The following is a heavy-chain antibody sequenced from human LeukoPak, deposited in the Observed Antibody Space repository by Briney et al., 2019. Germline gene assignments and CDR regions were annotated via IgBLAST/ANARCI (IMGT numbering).Heavy chain of an antibody. Sequence: SETLSLTCTVSGGSISSSSYYWGWIRQPPGKGLEWIGSIYYSGSTYYNPSLKSRVTISVDTSKNQFTLKLRSVTAADTAVYYWAGGFGGSSTSYAYPFGYWGQGTLVTVSS. CDR2: IYYSGST. D-gene: IGHD2-2*01. J-gene: IGHJ4*02. CDR1: GGSISSSSYY. V-gene: IGHV4-39*06. CDR3: AGGFGGSSTSYAYPFGY.